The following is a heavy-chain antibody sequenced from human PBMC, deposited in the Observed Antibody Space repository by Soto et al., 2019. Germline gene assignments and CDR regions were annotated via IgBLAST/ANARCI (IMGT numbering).Heavy chain of an antibody. V-gene: IGHV1-3*01. J-gene: IGHJ4*02. D-gene: IGHD6-19*01. Sequence: ASVKVSCKASGYTFTSYAMHWVRQAPGQRLEWMGWINAGNGNTKYSQKFQGRVTITADESTSTAYMELSSLRSEDTAVYYCVAGSSGRYEDYWGQGTLVTVSS. CDR2: INAGNGNT. CDR1: GYTFTSYA. CDR3: VAGSSGRYEDY.